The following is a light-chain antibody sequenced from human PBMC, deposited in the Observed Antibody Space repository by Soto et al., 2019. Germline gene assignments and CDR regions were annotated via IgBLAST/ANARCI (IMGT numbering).Light chain of an antibody. CDR3: QPYNNWPLT. CDR1: LTVNSP. V-gene: IGKV3-15*01. J-gene: IGKJ4*01. CDR2: DTS. Sequence: EIVFTQSPATLSLSPGERATLSCGASLTVNSPLAWYQHNPGQTHSPLIYDTSTRATGVPTRFRGSRSGAEFTLTINSLQSEDFAVYYCQPYNNWPLTFGGGTKVDI.